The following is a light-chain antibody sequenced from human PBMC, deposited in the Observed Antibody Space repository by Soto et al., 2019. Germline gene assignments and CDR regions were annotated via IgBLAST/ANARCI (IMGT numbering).Light chain of an antibody. CDR3: QQSYSTPFT. Sequence: DIQMTQSPSSLSASVGDRVTITCRASQSISIYLNWYHQKPGEAPRLLIYAASSLQSGVPSRFSGSGSGTDFTLTINSLQPEDFATYYCQQSYSTPFTFGPGTKVDIK. CDR1: QSISIY. V-gene: IGKV1-39*01. J-gene: IGKJ3*01. CDR2: AAS.